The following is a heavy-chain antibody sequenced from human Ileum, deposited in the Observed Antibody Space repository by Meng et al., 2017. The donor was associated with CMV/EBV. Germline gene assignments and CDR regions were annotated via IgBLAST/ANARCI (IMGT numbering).Heavy chain of an antibody. Sequence: LQEPGPGLVKPSRTLSLTCTAPGGSTTSSTYDWGWIRQPPGKGLEWIGSVYYSGTTYYNPSLKSRVNMSIDTSKNRFSLKLSSATAADTAVYYCARNVGFYSSQIAYWGQGALVTVSS. D-gene: IGHD3-3*01. CDR2: VYYSGTT. CDR1: GGSTTSSTYD. V-gene: IGHV4-39*07. J-gene: IGHJ4*02. CDR3: ARNVGFYSSQIAY.